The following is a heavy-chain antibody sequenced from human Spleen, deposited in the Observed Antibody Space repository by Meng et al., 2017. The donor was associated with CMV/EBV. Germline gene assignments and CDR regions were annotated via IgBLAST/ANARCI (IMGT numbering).Heavy chain of an antibody. V-gene: IGHV1-69*10. J-gene: IGHJ3*02. Sequence: SGGTFSDFSIHWVRQAPGQGLEWMGGITPYLDIEKDAQKFQGRVRITADKSTSTAYMELSSLRSDDTAVYYCAKTYHDYNGLGLFDIWGQGTMVTVSS. CDR2: ITPYLDIE. CDR3: AKTYHDYNGLGLFDI. CDR1: GGTFSDFS. D-gene: IGHD5-24*01.